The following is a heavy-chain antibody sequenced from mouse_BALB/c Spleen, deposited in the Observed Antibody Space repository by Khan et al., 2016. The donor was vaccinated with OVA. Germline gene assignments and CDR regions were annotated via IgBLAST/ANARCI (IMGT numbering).Heavy chain of an antibody. J-gene: IGHJ1*01. V-gene: IGHV2-6-1*01. Sequence: QVQLKESGPGPVAPSQSLSITCTISGFLLTSYGVHWVRQPAGKGLEWLVVIWSDGRTTYNSALKSRLSISKDNSKSQVFLKVNSLQTDSTAIFYCARQVEPGSFDVWGAGSTVTVSS. CDR2: IWSDGRT. D-gene: IGHD4-1*01. CDR3: ARQVEPGSFDV. CDR1: GFLLTSYG.